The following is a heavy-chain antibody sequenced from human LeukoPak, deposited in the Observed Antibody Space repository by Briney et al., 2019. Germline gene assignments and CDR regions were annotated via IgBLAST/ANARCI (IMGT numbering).Heavy chain of an antibody. Sequence: GGSLRLSCAASGFTFSSYAMSWVRQAPGKGLEWVSAISGSGGSTYYADSVKGRFTISRDNSKNTLYLQMNGLRAEDTAVYYCASLEYSSSPGDYWGQGTLVTVSS. J-gene: IGHJ4*02. D-gene: IGHD6-6*01. CDR2: ISGSGGST. V-gene: IGHV3-23*01. CDR3: ASLEYSSSPGDY. CDR1: GFTFSSYA.